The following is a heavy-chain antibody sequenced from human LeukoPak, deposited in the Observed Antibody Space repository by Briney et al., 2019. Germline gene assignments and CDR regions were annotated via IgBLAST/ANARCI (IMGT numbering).Heavy chain of an antibody. V-gene: IGHV4-38-2*02. D-gene: IGHD3-9*01. Sequence: PSETLSLTCTVSAYSISSAYYWDWIRQPPGEGLEWIGSIYHSGNTYYNPSLKSRVVISVDTSKNQFSLDLSSVTAADTAVYYCARRYYDLFTGPYYFDYWGQGTLVTVSS. CDR3: ARRYYDLFTGPYYFDY. CDR2: IYHSGNT. CDR1: AYSISSAYY. J-gene: IGHJ4*02.